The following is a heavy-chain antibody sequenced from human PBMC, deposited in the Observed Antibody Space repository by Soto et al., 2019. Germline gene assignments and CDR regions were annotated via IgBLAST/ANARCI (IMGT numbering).Heavy chain of an antibody. CDR1: GGSFSGYY. CDR3: ARGLYCSGGSCTIFGY. CDR2: INHSGST. Sequence: QVQLQQWGAGLLKPSETLSLTCAVYGGSFSGYYWSWIRQPPGKGLEWIGEINHSGSTNYNPSLQSRVTISVDKSTNQFSLKLSSVTAADTAVYYCARGLYCSGGSCTIFGYWGQGTLVTVSS. D-gene: IGHD2-15*01. J-gene: IGHJ4*02. V-gene: IGHV4-34*01.